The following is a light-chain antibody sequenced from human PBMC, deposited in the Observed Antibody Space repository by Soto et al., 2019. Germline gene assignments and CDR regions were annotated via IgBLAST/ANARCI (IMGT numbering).Light chain of an antibody. V-gene: IGKV1-39*01. CDR1: QSVSSK. CDR3: QQSYSRVT. CDR2: AAS. Sequence: DIQMTQSPSSLSASVGGSVTTTCRASQSVSSKLSWYQQRPGRAPKLLIYAASRLQSGVPSRFRGSGSGTDFTLTISGLQPEDFATYYCQQSYSRVTFGQGTKVDIK. J-gene: IGKJ1*01.